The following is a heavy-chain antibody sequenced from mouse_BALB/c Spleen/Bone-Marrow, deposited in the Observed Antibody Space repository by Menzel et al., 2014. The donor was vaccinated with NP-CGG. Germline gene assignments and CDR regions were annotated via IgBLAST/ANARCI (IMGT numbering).Heavy chain of an antibody. V-gene: IGHV1-5*01. D-gene: IGHD1-1*01. J-gene: IGHJ1*01. CDR1: GYTFTSYW. CDR3: ARGLRWCFDV. Sequence: VQLKESGAELVKPGAPVKLSCKASGYTFTSYWMHWVKQRPGQGLEWIGAIYPGNSDTSYNQKFKGKAKLTAVTSASTAYMELSSLTNEDSAVYYCARGLRWCFDVWGAGTTVTVSS. CDR2: IYPGNSDT.